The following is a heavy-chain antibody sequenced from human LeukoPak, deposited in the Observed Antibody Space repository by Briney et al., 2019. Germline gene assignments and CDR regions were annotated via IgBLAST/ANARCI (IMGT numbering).Heavy chain of an antibody. CDR1: GYSISSGYY. V-gene: IGHV4-38-2*01. CDR2: IYHSGST. D-gene: IGHD2-2*01. J-gene: IGHJ4*02. CDR3: ARAPVPAATSYFDY. Sequence: TSETLSLTCAVSGYSISSGYYWGWIRQPPGKGLEWIGSIYHSGSTYYNPSLKSRVTISVDTSKSQFSLKLSSVTAADTAVYYCARAPVPAATSYFDYWGQGTLVTVSS.